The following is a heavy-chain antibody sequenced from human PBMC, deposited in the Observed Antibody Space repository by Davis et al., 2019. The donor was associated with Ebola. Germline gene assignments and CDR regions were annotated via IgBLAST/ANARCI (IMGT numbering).Heavy chain of an antibody. Sequence: ASVKVSCKASGYTFTGYYMHWVRQAPGQGLEWMGWINPNSGGTNYAQKFQGRVTMTRDTSISTAYMELNSLRSEDTAVYYCVRAPSLTGNWFDPWGQGTLVTVSS. CDR3: VRAPSLTGNWFDP. CDR1: GYTFTGYY. CDR2: INPNSGGT. J-gene: IGHJ5*02. D-gene: IGHD1-14*01. V-gene: IGHV1-2*02.